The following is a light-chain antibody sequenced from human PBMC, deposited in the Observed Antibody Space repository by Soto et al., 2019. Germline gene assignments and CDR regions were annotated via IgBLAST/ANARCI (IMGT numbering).Light chain of an antibody. CDR3: QQYNNWPPWT. CDR2: GAS. CDR1: QSVRSD. Sequence: EIVMTQSPAALSVSPGERATLSCRASQSVRSDVAWYQQRPGQAPRLLIHGASTRVTGIPARFSGSGSGTEFTLTISSLQSEDFAFYYCQQYNNWPPWTFGQGTKVEF. V-gene: IGKV3-15*01. J-gene: IGKJ1*01.